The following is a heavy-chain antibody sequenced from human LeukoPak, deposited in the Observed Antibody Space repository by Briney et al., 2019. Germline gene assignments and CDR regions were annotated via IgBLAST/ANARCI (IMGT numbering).Heavy chain of an antibody. J-gene: IGHJ5*02. CDR2: ISGSGGST. V-gene: IGHV3-23*01. Sequence: GGSLRLSRAASGFTFSSYAMSWVRQAPGKGLEWVSAISGSGGSTYYADSVKGRFTISRDNSKNTLYLQMNSLRAEDTAVYYCAKDPGSPWWFDPWGQGTLVTVSS. CDR3: AKDPGSPWWFDP. CDR1: GFTFSSYA. D-gene: IGHD3-10*01.